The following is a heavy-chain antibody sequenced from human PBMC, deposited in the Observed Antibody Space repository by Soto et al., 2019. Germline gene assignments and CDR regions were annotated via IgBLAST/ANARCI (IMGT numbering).Heavy chain of an antibody. D-gene: IGHD3-3*01. V-gene: IGHV4-59*01. CDR1: GGSISRYY. Sequence: SETLSLTCTVSGGSISRYYWSWIRQPPGKGLEWIGYIYYSGSTNYNPSLKSRVTISVDTSKNQFSLKLSSVTAADTAVYYCASLPHYDFWSGYTPAYFDYWGQGTLVTVSS. CDR2: IYYSGST. J-gene: IGHJ4*02. CDR3: ASLPHYDFWSGYTPAYFDY.